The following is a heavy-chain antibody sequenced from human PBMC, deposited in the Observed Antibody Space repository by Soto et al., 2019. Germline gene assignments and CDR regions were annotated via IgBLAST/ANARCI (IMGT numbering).Heavy chain of an antibody. CDR3: ARGDYDSSGLDAFDI. CDR2: INHSGST. Sequence: QVQLQQWGAGLLKPSETLSLTCAVYGGSFSGYYWSWIRQPPGKGLEWIGEINHSGSTNYNPSLQSRVTISVDTSKNQFSLKLSSVTAADTAVYYCARGDYDSSGLDAFDIWGQGTMVTVSS. V-gene: IGHV4-34*01. J-gene: IGHJ3*02. D-gene: IGHD3-22*01. CDR1: GGSFSGYY.